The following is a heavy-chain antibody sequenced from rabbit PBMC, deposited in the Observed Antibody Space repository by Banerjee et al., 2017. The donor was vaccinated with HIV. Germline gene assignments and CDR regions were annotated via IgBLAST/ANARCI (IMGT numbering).Heavy chain of an antibody. Sequence: QLKETGGGLVQPGGSLKLSCKASGFDFSSYGVSWVRQAPGKGLEWIGYIDPVFRSTYYASWVNGRFTISSHNAQNTLYLQLNSLTAADTATYFCVRASSAWGAGNLWGPGTLVTVS. J-gene: IGHJ4*01. CDR1: GFDFSSYG. CDR2: IDPVFRST. V-gene: IGHV1S7*01. CDR3: VRASSAWGAGNL. D-gene: IGHD4-1*01.